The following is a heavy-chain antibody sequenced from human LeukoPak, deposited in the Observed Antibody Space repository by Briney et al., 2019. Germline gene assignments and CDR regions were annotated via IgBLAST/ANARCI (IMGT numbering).Heavy chain of an antibody. CDR2: ISYDAKSS. CDR3: AKSRGSGRSMPRGVNFDY. Sequence: PGGSLRLSCVTSGFTLSSYGMHWVRQVPGKGLEWVAVISYDAKSSYHVDSVKGRFTISRDNSKNTLFLQMSSLRAEDTAVYYCAKSRGSGRSMPRGVNFDYWGQATLVTVSS. V-gene: IGHV3-30*18. J-gene: IGHJ4*02. D-gene: IGHD3-10*01. CDR1: GFTLSSYG.